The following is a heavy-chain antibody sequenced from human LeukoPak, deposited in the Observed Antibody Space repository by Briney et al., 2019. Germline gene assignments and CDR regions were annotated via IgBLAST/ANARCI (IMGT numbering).Heavy chain of an antibody. CDR2: IYHSGNT. D-gene: IGHD1-26*01. CDR3: ARQSGSYILHWYFDL. V-gene: IGHV4-38-2*01. CDR1: GYSISSGFY. Sequence: PSETLSLTCSVSGYSISSGFYWGWIRQPPGQGLEWIGNIYHSGNTYYNPSLKSRVTISVDTSKNQFSLKLSSVTAADTAVYYCARQSGSYILHWYFDLWGRGTLVTVSS. J-gene: IGHJ2*01.